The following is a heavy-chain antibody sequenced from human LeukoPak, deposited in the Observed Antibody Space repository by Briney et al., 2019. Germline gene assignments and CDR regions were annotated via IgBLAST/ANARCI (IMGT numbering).Heavy chain of an antibody. CDR3: ARGGSSSSGCFDY. CDR1: GFTFSSYG. V-gene: IGHV3-33*01. J-gene: IGHJ4*02. CDR2: IWYDGSNK. Sequence: GGSLRLSCAASGFTFSSYGMHWVRQAPGKGLEWVAVIWYDGSNKYYADSVKGRFTISRDNSKNTLYLQMNSLRAEDTAVYYCARGGSSSSGCFDYWGQGTLVTVSS. D-gene: IGHD6-6*01.